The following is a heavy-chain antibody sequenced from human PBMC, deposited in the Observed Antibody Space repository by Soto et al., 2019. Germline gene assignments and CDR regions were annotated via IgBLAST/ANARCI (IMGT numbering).Heavy chain of an antibody. CDR2: IIPIFGTA. D-gene: IGHD6-6*01. Sequence: ASVKVSCKASGWTFSSYAISWVRQAPGQGLEWMGGIIPIFGTANYAQKFQGRVTITADESTSTAYMELSSLRSEDTAVYYCARAGEYSSSSDYYYGMDVLGQGTTVTVCS. J-gene: IGHJ6*02. V-gene: IGHV1-69*13. CDR1: GWTFSSYA. CDR3: ARAGEYSSSSDYYYGMDV.